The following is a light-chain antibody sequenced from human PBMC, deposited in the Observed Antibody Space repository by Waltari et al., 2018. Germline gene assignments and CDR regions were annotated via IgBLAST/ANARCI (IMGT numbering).Light chain of an antibody. CDR3: QQYEDWPRHS. CDR2: GAS. Sequence: EILVTQSPATLSVSPGERVTLSCMASQNVGTSLAWYQQKPGQTPRLLIFGASSRASGVPARFSGSGSGTDFTLAISSLQSEDFAVYYCQQYEDWPRHSFGGGTKVQIE. V-gene: IGKV3-15*01. J-gene: IGKJ4*01. CDR1: QNVGTS.